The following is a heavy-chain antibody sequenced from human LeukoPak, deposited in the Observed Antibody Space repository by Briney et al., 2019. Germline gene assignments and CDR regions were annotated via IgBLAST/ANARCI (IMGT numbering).Heavy chain of an antibody. CDR1: GFTVSSYY. J-gene: IGHJ4*02. CDR3: AKRRSCSGCSCYSHFDY. D-gene: IGHD2-15*01. Sequence: PGGSLRLSCAGSGFTVSSYYMSWVRQAPGKGLEWVSLLYSGGGTDYADSVKGRFTISRDNAKNSLYLQVNSLRAEDTAVYYCAKRRSCSGCSCYSHFDYWGQGTLVTVSS. V-gene: IGHV3-66*01. CDR2: LYSGGGT.